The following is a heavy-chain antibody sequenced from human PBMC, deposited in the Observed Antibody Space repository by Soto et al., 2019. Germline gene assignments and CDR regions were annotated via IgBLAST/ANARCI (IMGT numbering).Heavy chain of an antibody. J-gene: IGHJ5*02. V-gene: IGHV4-34*01. CDR3: VRISYQLPPSVRWIDP. D-gene: IGHD3-16*02. CDR2: INHVGGT. Sequence: PSETLSLPCAVYGGFLSESYWTWIRQPPGKGLEWIGEINHVGGTNYNPSLKSRVTMSVDTSQNQFSLRLISVTAADTAMYVCVRISYQLPPSVRWIDPWGQGTPVRVS. CDR1: GGFLSESY.